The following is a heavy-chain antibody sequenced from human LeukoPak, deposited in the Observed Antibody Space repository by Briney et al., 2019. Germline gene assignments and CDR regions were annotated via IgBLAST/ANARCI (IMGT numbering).Heavy chain of an antibody. Sequence: PSETLSLTCTVSGYSISSDYYWSWFRQPPGKGLEWIGYIYYSGSTNYNPSLKSRVTISVDTSKNQLSLKLSSVTAADTAVYYCARTRAYGGRPDYWGQGTLVTVSS. CDR2: IYYSGST. CDR1: GYSISSDYY. D-gene: IGHD4-23*01. J-gene: IGHJ4*02. CDR3: ARTRAYGGRPDY. V-gene: IGHV4-61*01.